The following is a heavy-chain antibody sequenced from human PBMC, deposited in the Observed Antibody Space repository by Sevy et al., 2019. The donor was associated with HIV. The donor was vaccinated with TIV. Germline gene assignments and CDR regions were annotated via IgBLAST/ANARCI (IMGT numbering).Heavy chain of an antibody. CDR2: IFYSGST. CDR1: GGSISSYY. J-gene: IGHJ6*02. D-gene: IGHD2-15*01. CDR3: ARVGRAGSRYYYGMDV. Sequence: SETLSLTCTVSGGSISSYYWSWIRQPPGKGLEWIGYIFYSGSTYYNPSLKRRVTISVDTSKNQFSLKLSSVTAADTAVYYCARVGRAGSRYYYGMDVWGQGTTVTVSS. V-gene: IGHV4-59*12.